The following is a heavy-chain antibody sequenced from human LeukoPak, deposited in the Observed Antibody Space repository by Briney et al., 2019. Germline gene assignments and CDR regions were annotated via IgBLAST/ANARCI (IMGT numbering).Heavy chain of an antibody. D-gene: IGHD1-26*01. CDR3: AREGGSYTSPFDY. Sequence: SETLSLTCTVSGGSISSYYWSWIRQPPGKGLEWIGYIYYSGSTNYNPSLKSRVTISVDTSKNQFSLKLSSVTAADTAVYYCAREGGSYTSPFDYWGQGTLVTVSS. J-gene: IGHJ4*02. CDR2: IYYSGST. CDR1: GGSISSYY. V-gene: IGHV4-59*01.